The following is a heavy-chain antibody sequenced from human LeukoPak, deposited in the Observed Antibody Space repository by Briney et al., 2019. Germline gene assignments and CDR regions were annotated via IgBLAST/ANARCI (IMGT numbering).Heavy chain of an antibody. V-gene: IGHV3-11*04. CDR1: GFIFSDYY. CDR3: VFFYTALKIPY. CDR2: ISSTAGTE. J-gene: IGHJ4*02. D-gene: IGHD2-21*02. Sequence: GGSLRLSCAASGFIFSDYYMSWIRQAPGKGLEWVSYISSTAGTEYYAESVKGRFTISRDNAKNTLYLQMDSLRAEDTAIYYCVFFYTALKIPYWGQGGLVTVSS.